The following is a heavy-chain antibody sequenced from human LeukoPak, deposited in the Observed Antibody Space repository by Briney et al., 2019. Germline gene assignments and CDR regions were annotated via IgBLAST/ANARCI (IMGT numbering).Heavy chain of an antibody. CDR1: GGTFSSYA. CDR2: TNPNSGGT. D-gene: IGHD2-15*01. Sequence: GASVKVSCKASGGTFSSYAISWVRQAPGQGLEWMGRTNPNSGGTNYAQKFQGRVTMTRDTSISTDYMELSGLRSDDTAVYYCASGGGSFGDVWGQGTMVTVSS. J-gene: IGHJ3*01. CDR3: ASGGGSFGDV. V-gene: IGHV1-2*06.